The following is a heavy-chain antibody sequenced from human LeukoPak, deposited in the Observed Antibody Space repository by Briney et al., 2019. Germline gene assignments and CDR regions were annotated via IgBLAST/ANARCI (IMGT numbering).Heavy chain of an antibody. CDR1: GFTFSSYC. Sequence: GGSLRLSCAASGFTFSSYCMSWVRQAPGKGLEWVANIKRDGSEKYYVDSVKGRFTISRDNAKNSLYLQMNSLRAEDTALYYCARAFWVRGVITRNKYYFDYWGQGTLVTVSS. CDR3: ARAFWVRGVITRNKYYFDY. CDR2: IKRDGSEK. D-gene: IGHD3-10*01. V-gene: IGHV3-7*03. J-gene: IGHJ4*02.